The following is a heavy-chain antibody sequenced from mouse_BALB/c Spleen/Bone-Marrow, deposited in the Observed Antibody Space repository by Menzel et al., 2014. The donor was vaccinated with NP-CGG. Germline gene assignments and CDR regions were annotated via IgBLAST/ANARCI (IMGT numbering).Heavy chain of an antibody. J-gene: IGHJ2*01. CDR1: GYTFSSYW. V-gene: IGHV1-9*01. Sequence: QVQLQQSGAELMKPGASVKISCKATGYTFSSYWIEWVKQRPGHGLEWIGEILPGSGSTNYNEKFKGKATFTADTSSNTAYMQLSSLTSEDSAVYYCARGEVRGKDYFDFWGQGTTLTVSS. D-gene: IGHD2-14*01. CDR2: ILPGSGST. CDR3: ARGEVRGKDYFDF.